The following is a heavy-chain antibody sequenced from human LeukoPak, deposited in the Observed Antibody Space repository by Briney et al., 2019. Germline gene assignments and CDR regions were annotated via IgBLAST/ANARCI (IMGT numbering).Heavy chain of an antibody. J-gene: IGHJ4*02. CDR2: TFDSGST. D-gene: IGHD3-10*01. V-gene: IGHV4-4*07. CDR1: GGSISGYL. CDR3: VREIPHYGIDY. Sequence: SETLSLTCTVSGGSISGYLWSWVRQPAGKGLEWVGRTFDSGSTSYNPSLESRVTMSVDTPKNQFSLRLSSVTAADTAVYFCVREIPHYGIDYWGQGTLVTVSS.